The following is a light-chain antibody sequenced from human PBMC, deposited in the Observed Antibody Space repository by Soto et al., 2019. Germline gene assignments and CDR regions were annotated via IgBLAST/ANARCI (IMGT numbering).Light chain of an antibody. CDR3: LQDYDYPWT. J-gene: IGKJ1*01. CDR1: QGVGND. Sequence: AIQMTQSPSSLSASVGDRVTVTCRASQGVGNDLGWYQHKPGKAPKLLIFAASTLQTGVPSRFSGSGSGTDVTLTISGLQAEDSATYYCLQDYDYPWTCGQGTKVE. CDR2: AAS. V-gene: IGKV1-6*01.